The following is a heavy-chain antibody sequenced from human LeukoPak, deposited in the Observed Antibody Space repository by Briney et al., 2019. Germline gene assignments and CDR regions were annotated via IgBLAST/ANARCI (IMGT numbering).Heavy chain of an antibody. D-gene: IGHD2-2*02. CDR2: IYTSGST. J-gene: IGHJ5*02. CDR3: ARVRCSGTSCYTANWFDP. Sequence: SETLSLTCTVSGGSISSYYWSWIRQPAGKGLEWIGRIYTSGSTNYNPSLKSRVTMSVDTSKNQFSLKLSSVTAADTAVYYCARVRCSGTSCYTANWFDPWGQGTLVTVSS. V-gene: IGHV4-4*07. CDR1: GGSISSYY.